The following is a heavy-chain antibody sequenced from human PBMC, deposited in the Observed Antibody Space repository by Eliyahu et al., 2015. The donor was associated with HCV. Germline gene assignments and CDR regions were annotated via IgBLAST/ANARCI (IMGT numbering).Heavy chain of an antibody. CDR2: INPNSGGT. CDR1: GYTFTGYY. Sequence: QVQLVQSGAEVRKPGASVKVSCKASGYTFTGYYIHWVRQAPGQGLEWMGWINPNSGGTNYAQKFQGRVTMTRDTSISTAYMELSRLRSDDTAVYYCARDIGGYDRSLTGAFDIWGQETMVTVSS. D-gene: IGHD3-9*01. CDR3: ARDIGGYDRSLTGAFDI. J-gene: IGHJ3*02. V-gene: IGHV1-2*02.